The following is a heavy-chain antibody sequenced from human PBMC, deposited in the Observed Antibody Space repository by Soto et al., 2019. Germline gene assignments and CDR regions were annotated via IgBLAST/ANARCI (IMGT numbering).Heavy chain of an antibody. V-gene: IGHV3-15*01. CDR1: GFTFSNAW. Sequence: GGSLRLSCAASGFTFSNAWMSWVRQAPGKGLEWVGRIKSKTDGGTTDYAAPVKGRFTISRDDSKNTLYLQMNSLKTEDTAVYYGTTPPDYSDSSGYSDACDIWGQGTMGTVSS. D-gene: IGHD3-22*01. CDR2: IKSKTDGGTT. J-gene: IGHJ3*02. CDR3: TTPPDYSDSSGYSDACDI.